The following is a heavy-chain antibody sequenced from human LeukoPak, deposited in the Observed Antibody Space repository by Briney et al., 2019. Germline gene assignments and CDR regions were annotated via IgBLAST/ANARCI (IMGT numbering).Heavy chain of an antibody. D-gene: IGHD6-13*01. V-gene: IGHV3-11*04. J-gene: IGHJ3*02. CDR1: GFTFSDYY. Sequence: GGSLRLSCAASGFTFSDYYMSWIRQAPGKGLEWVSYISSSGSTIYYADSVKGRFTISRDNAKNSLYLQMNSLRAEDTAVYYCARDPLYSSSWSVWGFDIWGQGTMVTVSS. CDR2: ISSSGSTI. CDR3: ARDPLYSSSWSVWGFDI.